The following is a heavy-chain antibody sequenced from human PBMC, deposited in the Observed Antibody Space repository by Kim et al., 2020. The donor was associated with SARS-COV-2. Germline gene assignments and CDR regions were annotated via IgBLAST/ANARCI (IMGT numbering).Heavy chain of an antibody. D-gene: IGHD3-22*01. Sequence: SLKSRVSISADTSKNQLSLKLTSVTAADTAVYYCARDSSSYESRGYSFDYWGQGTLVTVSS. J-gene: IGHJ4*02. CDR3: ARDSSSYESRGYSFDY. V-gene: IGHV4-59*01.